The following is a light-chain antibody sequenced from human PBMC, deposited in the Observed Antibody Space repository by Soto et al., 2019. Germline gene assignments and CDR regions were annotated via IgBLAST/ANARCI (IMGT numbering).Light chain of an antibody. J-gene: IGKJ1*01. CDR1: QSISSW. Sequence: DIQMTQSPSTLSASVGDRVTITCRASQSISSWLAWYQQKPGKAPKLLIYKASSLESGVPSRFSGSGSGTEFTLTISSLQPDDFATYYCQQYNSSPWTFGQGTKVETK. CDR2: KAS. V-gene: IGKV1-5*03. CDR3: QQYNSSPWT.